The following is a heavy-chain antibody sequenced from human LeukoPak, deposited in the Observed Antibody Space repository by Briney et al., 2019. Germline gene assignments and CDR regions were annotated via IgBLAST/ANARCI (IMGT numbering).Heavy chain of an antibody. J-gene: IGHJ3*02. D-gene: IGHD6-19*01. CDR3: ARGSSGWYLGAFDI. CDR2: IYTSGST. CDR1: GGSISSYY. V-gene: IGHV4-4*07. Sequence: SETLSLTCTVSGGSISSYYWSWIRQPAGKGLEWIGRIYTSGSTNYNPSLKRRVTMSVDTSKNQFSLKLSSVTAADTAVYYCARGSSGWYLGAFDIWGQGTMVTVSS.